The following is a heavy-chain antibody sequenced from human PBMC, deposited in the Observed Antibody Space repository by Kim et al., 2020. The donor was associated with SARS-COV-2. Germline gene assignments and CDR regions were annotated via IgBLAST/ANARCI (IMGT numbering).Heavy chain of an antibody. Sequence: SETLSLTCTVSGGSISRNSYYWGWIRQPPGKGLEWIGSIYYSGRTYYNLSLKSRLSIFVDTSKNQFSLKVRSVTAADTAVYFCARDGTDNWGQFDFWGQGTLATVSS. CDR1: GGSISRNSYY. J-gene: IGHJ4*02. V-gene: IGHV4-39*02. D-gene: IGHD7-27*01. CDR3: ARDGTDNWGQFDF. CDR2: IYYSGRT.